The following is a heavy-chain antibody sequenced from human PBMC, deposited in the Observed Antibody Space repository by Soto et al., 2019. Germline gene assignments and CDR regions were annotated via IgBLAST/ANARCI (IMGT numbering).Heavy chain of an antibody. CDR3: AKDGGSSWSDYYYHYGMDV. V-gene: IGHV3-23*01. Sequence: GGSLRLSCAASGFTFSSYAMSWVRQAPGKGLEWVSAISGSGGSTYYADSVKGRFTISRDNSKNTLYLQMNSLRAEDTAVYYCAKDGGSSWSDYYYHYGMDVWGQGTTVTVS. CDR1: GFTFSSYA. D-gene: IGHD6-13*01. J-gene: IGHJ6*02. CDR2: ISGSGGST.